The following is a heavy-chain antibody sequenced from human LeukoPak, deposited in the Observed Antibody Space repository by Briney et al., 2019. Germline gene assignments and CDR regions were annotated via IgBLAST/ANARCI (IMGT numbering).Heavy chain of an antibody. CDR3: ARARVYPHMDV. D-gene: IGHD2/OR15-2a*01. J-gene: IGHJ6*03. CDR2: IKEDGSEK. CDR1: GFTFSNYW. V-gene: IGHV3-7*01. Sequence: PGGSLRLSCAASGFTFSNYWMSWVRQAPGKGLEWVANIKEDGSEKYYVDSVKGRFTISRDNAQNSLYLQMSSLRVEDTAVYYCARARVYPHMDVWGKGTTVTVSS.